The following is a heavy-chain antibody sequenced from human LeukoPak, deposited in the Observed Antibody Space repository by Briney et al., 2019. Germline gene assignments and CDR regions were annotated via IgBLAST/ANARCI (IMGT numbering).Heavy chain of an antibody. J-gene: IGHJ1*01. V-gene: IGHV1-8*03. Sequence: ASVKFSCKASGYTFTSLDINWVRQATGQGLEWMGWMNPNSGDTAYAQNFQGRVTISRTTSQSTAYMELSSLRSKDTAVYYCASANYQHWGQSTLVTVSS. CDR2: MNPNSGDT. CDR1: GYTFTSLD. CDR3: ASANYQH. D-gene: IGHD2-8*01.